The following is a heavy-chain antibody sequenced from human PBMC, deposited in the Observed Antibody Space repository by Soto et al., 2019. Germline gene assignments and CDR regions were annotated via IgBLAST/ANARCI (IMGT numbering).Heavy chain of an antibody. CDR1: GGSISSGGYY. D-gene: IGHD3-22*01. CDR3: AREPYYYDSSGYSPSPY. V-gene: IGHV4-31*03. CDR2: IYYSGST. J-gene: IGHJ4*02. Sequence: SETLSLTCTVSGGSISSGGYYWSWIRQHPGKGLEWIGYIYYSGSTYYNPSLKSRVTISVDTSKNQFSLKLSSVTAADTAVYYCAREPYYYDSSGYSPSPYWGQGTLVTVSS.